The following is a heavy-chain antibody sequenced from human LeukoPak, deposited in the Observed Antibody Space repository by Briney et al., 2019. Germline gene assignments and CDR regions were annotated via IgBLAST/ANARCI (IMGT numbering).Heavy chain of an antibody. CDR2: IRYDGSNK. J-gene: IGHJ3*02. D-gene: IGHD3-3*01. CDR3: AKANFAYDAGDAFDI. CDR1: GFTFSSYG. V-gene: IGHV3-30*02. Sequence: PGGSLRLSCAASGFTFSSYGMHWVRQAPGKGLEWVAFIRYDGSNKYYADSVKGRFTISRDNSKNTLYLQMNSLRAEDTALYYCAKANFAYDAGDAFDIWGQGTMVTVSS.